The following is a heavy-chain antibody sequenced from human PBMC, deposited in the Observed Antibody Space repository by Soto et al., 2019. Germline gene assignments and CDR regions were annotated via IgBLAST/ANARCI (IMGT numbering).Heavy chain of an antibody. V-gene: IGHV4-34*01. D-gene: IGHD2-21*02. J-gene: IGHJ5*02. CDR1: GGSFSGYY. Sequence: SETLSLTCAVYGGSFSGYYWSWIRQPPGKGLEWIGEINHSGSTNYNPSLKSRVTISVDTSKNQFSLKLSSVTAADTAVYYCASRLSWFDPWGQGTLVTVSS. CDR2: INHSGST. CDR3: ASRLSWFDP.